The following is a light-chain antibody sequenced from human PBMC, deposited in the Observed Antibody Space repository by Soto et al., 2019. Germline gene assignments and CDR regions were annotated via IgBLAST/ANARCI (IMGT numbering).Light chain of an antibody. CDR3: QQYNTYPWT. Sequence: DIQMTQSPSTLSASVGDRVTITCRASQSVSSWLAWYQQKPGRAPKLLIYDASDLQSGVPSRFSGSGSETEFTLTISSLQPDDFATYYRQQYNTYPWTFGQGTKVDIK. J-gene: IGKJ1*01. CDR2: DAS. CDR1: QSVSSW. V-gene: IGKV1-5*01.